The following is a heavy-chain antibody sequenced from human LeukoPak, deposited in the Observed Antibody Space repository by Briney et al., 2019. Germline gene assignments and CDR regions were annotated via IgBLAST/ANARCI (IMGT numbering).Heavy chain of an antibody. J-gene: IGHJ4*02. V-gene: IGHV3-48*03. CDR3: ARVYARHFDY. D-gene: IGHD3-16*01. Sequence: PGGSLRLSCAASGFTFSSYEMNWVRQAPGKGLEWVSYISSSGSTICYADSVKGRFTISRDNAKNSLYLQMNSLRAEDTAVYYCARVYARHFDYWGQGTLVTVSS. CDR2: ISSSGSTI. CDR1: GFTFSSYE.